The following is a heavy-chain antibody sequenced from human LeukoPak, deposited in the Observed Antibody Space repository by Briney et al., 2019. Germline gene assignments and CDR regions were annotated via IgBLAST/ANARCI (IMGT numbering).Heavy chain of an antibody. V-gene: IGHV1-2*02. J-gene: IGHJ5*02. CDR1: GYTFTDYY. CDR3: ARSNIAVRRGDNWFDP. D-gene: IGHD6-6*01. Sequence: ASVKVSCKASGYTFTDYYMHWVRQAPGQGLEWMGWIGPNSGGTNYAQKFQGRVTMTRDSSISTAYMELTRLISDDTAVYYCARSNIAVRRGDNWFDPWGQGTLVTVSS. CDR2: IGPNSGGT.